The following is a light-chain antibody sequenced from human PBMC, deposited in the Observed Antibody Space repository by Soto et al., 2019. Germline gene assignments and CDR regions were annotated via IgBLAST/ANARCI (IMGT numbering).Light chain of an antibody. CDR3: QQSRDWPLT. CDR2: NGS. J-gene: IGKJ4*01. V-gene: IGKV3-11*01. Sequence: IVLTQSPVTLSLSPGERATLSCRASQTVFNILAWYQHKPGQAPRLLIYNGSTRATGIPVRFSGSGSGIDFTLTISSLEPEDFAVYYCQQSRDWPLTFGGGTKVEI. CDR1: QTVFNI.